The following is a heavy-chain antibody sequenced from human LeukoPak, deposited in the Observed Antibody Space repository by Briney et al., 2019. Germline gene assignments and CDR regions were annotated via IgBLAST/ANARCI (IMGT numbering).Heavy chain of an antibody. Sequence: PGGSLRLSCAASGITFSSYGMHWVRQAPGKGLEWVAVISYDGSNKYYADSVKGRFTISRDNSKNTLYLQMNSLRAEDTAVYYCAKETVVTAPPYYYGMDVWGQGTTVTVSS. CDR1: GITFSSYG. CDR3: AKETVVTAPPYYYGMDV. V-gene: IGHV3-30*18. CDR2: ISYDGSNK. J-gene: IGHJ6*02. D-gene: IGHD2-21*02.